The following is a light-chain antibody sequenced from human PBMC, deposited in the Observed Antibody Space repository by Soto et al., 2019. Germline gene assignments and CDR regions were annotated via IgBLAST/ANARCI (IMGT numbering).Light chain of an antibody. CDR2: DAS. J-gene: IGKJ4*01. Sequence: EIVMTQSPATLSLSPGERATLSCRASQSVSSNLAWHQQKPGQAPRILMYDASTRATGVPDRFSGSGSGTDFTLTISRLEPEDFALYYCQQYGNSPLTFGGGTKVDIK. V-gene: IGKV3-20*01. CDR1: QSVSSN. CDR3: QQYGNSPLT.